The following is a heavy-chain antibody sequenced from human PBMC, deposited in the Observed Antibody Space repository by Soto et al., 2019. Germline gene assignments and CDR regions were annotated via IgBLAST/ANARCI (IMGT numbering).Heavy chain of an antibody. CDR1: GFTFSNYG. CDR3: AKKYNPDSSGWGDYFDH. CDR2: ISYDGKII. J-gene: IGHJ4*02. D-gene: IGHD3-22*01. V-gene: IGHV3-30*18. Sequence: QVQLVESGGGVVQPGRSLRLSCAASGFTFSNYGMHWVRQAPGKGLEWVAGISYDGKIIYYADSVKGRFTISRDNSKNKLYLQMNSLRAEDTAVYYCAKKYNPDSSGWGDYFDHWGQGTLVTVSS.